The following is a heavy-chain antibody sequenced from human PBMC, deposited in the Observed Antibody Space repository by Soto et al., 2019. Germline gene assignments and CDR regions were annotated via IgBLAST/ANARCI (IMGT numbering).Heavy chain of an antibody. D-gene: IGHD3-22*01. V-gene: IGHV3-48*02. J-gene: IGHJ3*01. CDR2: ISIGSGSI. Sequence: EVQPVESGGGLVQPGGSRRVSCAASGFSFSNYAMNWVRQAPGKGLEWVSYISIGSGSIFYADSVKGRFTISRDDAKNSLYMQMNTLRDEDTAVYYCVRDDRWAFGFWGQGTMVTVSS. CDR1: GFSFSNYA. CDR3: VRDDRWAFGF.